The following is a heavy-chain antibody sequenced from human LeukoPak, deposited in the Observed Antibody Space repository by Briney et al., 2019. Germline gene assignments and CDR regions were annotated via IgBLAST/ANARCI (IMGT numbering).Heavy chain of an antibody. Sequence: SETLSLTCTASGGSISSYYWSWIRQPPGKGLEWIGYIYYSGSTNYNPSLKSRVTISVDTSKNQFSLKLSSVTAADTAVYYCARGGYYYGSGSSDLSYWGQGTLVTVSS. J-gene: IGHJ4*02. CDR3: ARGGYYYGSGSSDLSY. D-gene: IGHD3-10*01. V-gene: IGHV4-59*01. CDR2: IYYSGST. CDR1: GGSISSYY.